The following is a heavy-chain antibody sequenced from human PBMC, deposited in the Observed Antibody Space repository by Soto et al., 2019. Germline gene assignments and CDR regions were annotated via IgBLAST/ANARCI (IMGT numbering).Heavy chain of an antibody. V-gene: IGHV3-33*01. CDR2: IWYDGSNK. CDR3: ARDSSQSSSSWLHRDYYYYGMDV. J-gene: IGHJ6*02. CDR1: GFTFSSYG. Sequence: GGSLRLSCAASGFTFSSYGMHWVRQAPGKGLEWVAVIWYDGSNKYYADSVKGRFTISRDNSKNTLYLQMNSLRAEDTAVYYCARDSSQSSSSWLHRDYYYYGMDVWGQGTKVTVSS. D-gene: IGHD6-13*01.